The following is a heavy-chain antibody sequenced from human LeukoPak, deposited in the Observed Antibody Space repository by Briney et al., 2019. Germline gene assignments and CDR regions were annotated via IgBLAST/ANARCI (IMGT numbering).Heavy chain of an antibody. CDR1: GGSISSYY. CDR3: ARVDRGSYWNVIDY. CDR2: IYYSGST. J-gene: IGHJ4*02. D-gene: IGHD1-1*01. V-gene: IGHV4-59*01. Sequence: SETLSLTCTVSGGSISSYYWGWIRQPPGKGLEWIGYIYYSGSTNYNPSLKSRVTISVNTSKNQFSLKLSSVTAADTAVYYCARVDRGSYWNVIDYWGQGTLVTVSS.